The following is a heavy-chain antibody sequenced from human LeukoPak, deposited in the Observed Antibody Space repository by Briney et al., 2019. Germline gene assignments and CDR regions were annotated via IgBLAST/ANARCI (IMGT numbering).Heavy chain of an antibody. D-gene: IGHD6-13*01. Sequence: GASVKVSCKASGYTFTGYYMHWVRQAPGQGLEWMGWINPNSGSINYAQKFQGRVTMTRDTSISTAYMELSRLRSDDTAVYYCARIGAALNWFDPWGQGTLVTVSS. CDR1: GYTFTGYY. V-gene: IGHV1-2*02. CDR3: ARIGAALNWFDP. J-gene: IGHJ5*02. CDR2: INPNSGSI.